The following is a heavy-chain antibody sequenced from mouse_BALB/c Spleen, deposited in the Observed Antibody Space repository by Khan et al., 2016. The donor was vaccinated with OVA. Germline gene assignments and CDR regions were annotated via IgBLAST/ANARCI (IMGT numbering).Heavy chain of an antibody. D-gene: IGHD1-1*01. Sequence: EVQLQESGPGLVKPSQSLSLTCTVTGYSITSNYAWNWIRQFPGNILEWMGYISYSGSTSYNPSLKSRISITRDTSKKQCYLQLSSVTTEDTATYYCARGNYFGYAMDYWGQGTSVTVSS. CDR1: GYSITSNYA. CDR2: ISYSGST. J-gene: IGHJ4*01. CDR3: ARGNYFGYAMDY. V-gene: IGHV3-2*02.